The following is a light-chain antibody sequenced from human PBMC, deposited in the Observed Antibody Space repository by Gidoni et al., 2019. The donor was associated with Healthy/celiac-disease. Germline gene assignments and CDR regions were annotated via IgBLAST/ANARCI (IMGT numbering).Light chain of an antibody. CDR2: AAS. V-gene: IGKV1-39*01. J-gene: IGKJ4*01. CDR1: QSISSY. Sequence: DIKMTQSPSSLSASVGDRVTITCRASQSISSYLNWYQQKPGKAPKRLIYAASSLQSGVPSRFSGSGSGTDFTLTFSSLQPEDFATYYCQQSYRTPSLTFGGGTKVEIK. CDR3: QQSYRTPSLT.